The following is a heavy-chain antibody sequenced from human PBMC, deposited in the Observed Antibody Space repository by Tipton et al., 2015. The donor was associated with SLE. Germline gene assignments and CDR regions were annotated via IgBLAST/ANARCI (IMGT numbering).Heavy chain of an antibody. D-gene: IGHD1-26*01. CDR1: GYTFTSYY. V-gene: IGHV1-46*03. J-gene: IGHJ4*02. CDR3: ALLSGTSGY. Sequence: QLVQSGPEVKKPGASVKVSCKASGYTFTSYYMHWVRQAPGQGLEWMGIINPSGGSTSYAQKFQGRVTMTRNTSVSTAYMELSSLRSEDTAVYYCALLSGTSGYWGQGTLVTVSS. CDR2: INPSGGST.